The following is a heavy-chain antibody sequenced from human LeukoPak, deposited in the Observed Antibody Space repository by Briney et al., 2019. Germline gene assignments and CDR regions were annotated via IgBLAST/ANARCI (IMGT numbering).Heavy chain of an antibody. CDR2: ISSSSSDI. V-gene: IGHV3-21*01. CDR1: GLTVSNYS. CDR3: ARESGYDIDFDY. D-gene: IGHD5-12*01. J-gene: IGHJ4*02. Sequence: GGSLRLSCAASGLTVSNYSLNWVRQAPGKGLEWVSSISSSSSDIYYADSVKGRYTISRDNAKNSLYLQMNSLRAEDTAVYYCARESGYDIDFDYWGQGTLVTVSS.